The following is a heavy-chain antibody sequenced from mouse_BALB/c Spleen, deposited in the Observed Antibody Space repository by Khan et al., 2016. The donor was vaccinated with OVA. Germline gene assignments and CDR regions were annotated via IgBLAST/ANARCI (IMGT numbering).Heavy chain of an antibody. CDR1: GYTFTTAG. CDR3: ARGGAAYYRNDGGAMEY. V-gene: IGHV9-4*02. D-gene: IGHD2-14*01. Sequence: QIQLVQSGPELKKPGETVRISCKASGYTFTTAGIQWVQKMPGKGLKWIGWINTHSGVPKYAEDFKGRFAFSLEISVSTAYLQITNLKNEDTATYVGARGGAAYYRNDGGAMEYWGQGTSGTVSS. CDR2: INTHSGVP. J-gene: IGHJ4*01.